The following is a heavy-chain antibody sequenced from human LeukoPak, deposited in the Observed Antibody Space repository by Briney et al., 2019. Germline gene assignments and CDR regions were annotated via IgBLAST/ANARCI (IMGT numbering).Heavy chain of an antibody. CDR2: INPSGDFT. Sequence: AASVKVSCKASGFVFTAHWMHWVRQAPGQGHEWMGVINPSGDFTMYTQKLQGRVTMTRDTSTSTVHMELSGLRSEDTAVYYCARDQEGFDYWGQGTLVTVSS. J-gene: IGHJ4*02. V-gene: IGHV1-46*04. CDR1: GFVFTAHW. CDR3: ARDQEGFDY.